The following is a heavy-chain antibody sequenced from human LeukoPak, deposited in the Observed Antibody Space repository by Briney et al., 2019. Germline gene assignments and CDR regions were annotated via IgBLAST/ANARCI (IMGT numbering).Heavy chain of an antibody. CDR2: ISSSSSYI. Sequence: PGGSLRLSCAASGFTFSSYSMNWVRQAPGKGLEWVSSISSSSSYIYYADSVKGRFTISRDNAKNSLYLQMNSLRAEDTAVYYCARTRVSGYYCYMDVWGKGTTVTVSS. CDR1: GFTFSSYS. J-gene: IGHJ6*03. D-gene: IGHD2-15*01. CDR3: ARTRVSGYYCYMDV. V-gene: IGHV3-21*01.